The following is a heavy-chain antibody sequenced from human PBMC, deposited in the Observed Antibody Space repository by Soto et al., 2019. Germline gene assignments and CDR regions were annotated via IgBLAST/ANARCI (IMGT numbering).Heavy chain of an antibody. CDR1: GFTFSSYA. Sequence: PGWALRLSCAASGFTFSSYAMHWVRQAPGKGLEWVAVISYDGTNKFYADSVKGRFTISRDNSKSTLYLQVDSLRPEDEAVYYCARDPKTYGGQHWAFNYFDSWGQGTLVTVS. CDR2: ISYDGTNK. V-gene: IGHV3-30-3*01. J-gene: IGHJ4*02. D-gene: IGHD4-17*01. CDR3: ARDPKTYGGQHWAFNYFDS.